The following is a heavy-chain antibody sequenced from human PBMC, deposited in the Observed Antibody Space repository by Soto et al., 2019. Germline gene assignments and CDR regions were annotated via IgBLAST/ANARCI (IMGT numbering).Heavy chain of an antibody. V-gene: IGHV1-18*01. CDR3: ARGRYGDY. J-gene: IGHJ4*02. Sequence: QVHLVQSGAEVKKPGASVKVSCECSGYTFTSYGITWVRQAPGQGLEWMGWISAHNGNTDYAQKLQGRVTVTRDTSTSTAYMELRSLRSDDTAVYYCARGRYGDYWGQGALVTVSS. CDR1: GYTFTSYG. CDR2: ISAHNGNT. D-gene: IGHD1-1*01.